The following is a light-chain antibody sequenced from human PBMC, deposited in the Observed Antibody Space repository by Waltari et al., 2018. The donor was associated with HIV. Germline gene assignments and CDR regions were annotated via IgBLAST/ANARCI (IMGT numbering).Light chain of an antibody. CDR3: QQLSSYPLT. CDR1: QNINSY. CDR2: SAS. Sequence: DVQLTKSPSFLSASVGETVTITCRASQNINSYLAWYQQRPGEVPKLLIYSASTLNTGVPSRFSGSGSGTEFSLTISCLQPEDFATYFCQQLSSYPLTFAGGTTVEIK. V-gene: IGKV1-9*01. J-gene: IGKJ4*02.